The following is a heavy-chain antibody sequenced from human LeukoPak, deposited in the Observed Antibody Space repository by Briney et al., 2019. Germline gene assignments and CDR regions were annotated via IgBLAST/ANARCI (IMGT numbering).Heavy chain of an antibody. J-gene: IGHJ4*02. CDR3: AKTSGWYSSPGATWYYFDY. Sequence: GGSLRLFCAACGFIFRIYGMQWVRHARGRGLEGVAFIRYDGSNKYYADSVKGRFTISRDNSKNTLYLEMNSLRAEDTAVYYCAKTSGWYSSPGATWYYFDYWGQGTLVTVSS. CDR1: GFIFRIYG. D-gene: IGHD6-19*01. CDR2: IRYDGSNK. V-gene: IGHV3-30*02.